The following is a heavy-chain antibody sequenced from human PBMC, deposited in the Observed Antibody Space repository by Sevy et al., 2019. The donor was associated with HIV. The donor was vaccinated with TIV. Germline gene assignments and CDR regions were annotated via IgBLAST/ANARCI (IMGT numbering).Heavy chain of an antibody. CDR2: IRYDGSNK. CDR1: GFTFSSYG. CDR3: ASLIAAAGTRRAYYYYMDV. D-gene: IGHD6-13*01. J-gene: IGHJ6*03. Sequence: GGSRRLSCAASGFTFSSYGMHWVRQAPGKGLEWVAFIRYDGSNKYYADSVKGRFTISRDNSKNTLYLQMNSLRAEDTAVYYCASLIAAAGTRRAYYYYMDVWGKGTTVTVSS. V-gene: IGHV3-30*02.